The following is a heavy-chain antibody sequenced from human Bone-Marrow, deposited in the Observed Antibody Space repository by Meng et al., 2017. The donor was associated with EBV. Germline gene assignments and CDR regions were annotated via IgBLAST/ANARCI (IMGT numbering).Heavy chain of an antibody. CDR1: GGSFNGYY. CDR3: ARGDLTDAFDI. V-gene: IGHV4-34*01. CDR2: INHRGNS. J-gene: IGHJ3*02. Sequence: QVLRQQWGAGLLKPSATLSLTCAVYGGSFNGYYWTWIRQPPGKGLEWIGEINHRGNSYHNPSLKSRVTISVDTSKNQFSLRLSSVTAADTAVYYCARGDLTDAFDIWGQGTMVTVSS.